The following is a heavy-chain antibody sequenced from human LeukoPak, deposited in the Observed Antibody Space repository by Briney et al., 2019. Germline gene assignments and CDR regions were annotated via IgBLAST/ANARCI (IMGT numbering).Heavy chain of an antibody. Sequence: ETLSLTCTVSGGSIRSSYYYWGWIRQPPGKGLEWVSVITGSGGFTQYADSVKGRFTISRDNSKNTVYLQMNSLRVEDTALYYCVRSLDYWGQGTLVTVSS. V-gene: IGHV3-23*01. CDR3: VRSLDY. CDR2: ITGSGGFT. J-gene: IGHJ4*02. CDR1: GGSIRSSYYY.